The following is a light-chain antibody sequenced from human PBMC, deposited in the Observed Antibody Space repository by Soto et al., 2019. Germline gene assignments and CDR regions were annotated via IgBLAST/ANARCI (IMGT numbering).Light chain of an antibody. CDR3: QSYDSSLSDWV. V-gene: IGLV1-40*01. CDR2: GNS. Sequence: QSVLTQPPSVSGAPGQRVTISCTGSSSNIGAGYDVHWYQQLPGTAPKLLIYGNSNRPSGVPDRFSGSKSGTSASLAITGLQAEDAADYYCQSYDSSLSDWVVCGGTKLAVL. J-gene: IGLJ3*02. CDR1: SSNIGAGYD.